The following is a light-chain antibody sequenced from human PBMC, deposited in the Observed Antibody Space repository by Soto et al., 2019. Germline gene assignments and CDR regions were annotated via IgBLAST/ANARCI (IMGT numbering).Light chain of an antibody. Sequence: EIVLTQSPGTLSLSAGERATLSCRASQSVSSSYLVWYQQKVGQAPRLLIYGASNRATGIPDRFRGSGSGIDFTLTISRLEPEDFAVYYCQQYDNSLLTFGGGTKVEIK. J-gene: IGKJ4*01. CDR3: QQYDNSLLT. CDR2: GAS. V-gene: IGKV3-20*01. CDR1: QSVSSSY.